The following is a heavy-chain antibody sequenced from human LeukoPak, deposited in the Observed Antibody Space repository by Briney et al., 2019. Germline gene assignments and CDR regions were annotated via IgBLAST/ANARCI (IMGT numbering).Heavy chain of an antibody. D-gene: IGHD1-1*01. CDR1: GFTFDDYA. J-gene: IGHJ4*02. Sequence: GGSLRLSCAASGFTFDDYAMHWVRQAPGKGLEWVSGISWNSGSIGYADSVKGRFTISRDNSKNTLYLQMNSLRAEDTAVYYCAKGGENWSPDYWGQGTLVTVSS. CDR2: ISWNSGSI. CDR3: AKGGENWSPDY. V-gene: IGHV3-9*01.